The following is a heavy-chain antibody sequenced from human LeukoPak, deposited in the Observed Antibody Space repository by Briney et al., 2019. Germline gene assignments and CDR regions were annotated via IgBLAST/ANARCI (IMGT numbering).Heavy chain of an antibody. D-gene: IGHD2-8*01. CDR3: ARNGFRVPNLLDY. CDR2: IYHSGST. V-gene: IGHV4-38-2*01. CDR1: GYSITSGYY. Sequence: TSETLPLTCVVSGYSITSGYYWGWIRQPPGKGLEWIGSIYHSGSTYYNPSLKSRLTISVDTFKNQFSLKVSSVTAADTAVYYCARNGFRVPNLLDYWGQGTLVTVSS. J-gene: IGHJ4*02.